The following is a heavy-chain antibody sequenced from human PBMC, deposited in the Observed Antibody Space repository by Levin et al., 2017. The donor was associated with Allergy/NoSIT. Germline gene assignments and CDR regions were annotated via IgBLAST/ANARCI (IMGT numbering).Heavy chain of an antibody. Sequence: GGSLRLSCAASGFTFSSTAMHWVRQAPGKGLEWVTVISYDGSTKYYADSVKGRFTISRDNSKNTLYLEMNSLRGEDSAVYYCTREKSFYVDYWGQGTLVTVSS. CDR1: GFTFSSTA. CDR3: TREKSFYVDY. J-gene: IGHJ4*02. CDR2: ISYDGSTK. V-gene: IGHV3-30*04.